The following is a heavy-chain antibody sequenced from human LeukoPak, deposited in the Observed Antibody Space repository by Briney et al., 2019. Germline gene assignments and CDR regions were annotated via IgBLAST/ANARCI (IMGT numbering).Heavy chain of an antibody. Sequence: SVKVSCKASGGTFSSYAISWVRQAPGQGLEWLGGIIPIFGTANYAQKFQGRVTITADESTSTAYMELSSLRSEDTAVYYCARDPPGGRYGMDVWGKGTTVTVSS. D-gene: IGHD3-16*01. CDR2: IIPIFGTA. CDR1: GGTFSSYA. J-gene: IGHJ6*04. CDR3: ARDPPGGRYGMDV. V-gene: IGHV1-69*01.